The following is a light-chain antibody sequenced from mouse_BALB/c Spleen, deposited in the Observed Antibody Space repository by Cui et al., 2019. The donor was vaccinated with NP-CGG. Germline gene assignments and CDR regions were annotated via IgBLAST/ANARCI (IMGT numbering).Light chain of an antibody. CDR1: TGAVTTSNY. J-gene: IGLJ1*01. V-gene: IGLV1*01. Sequence: AVVTQGSARTTSPGETVTLTLRSSTGAVTTSNYANWVQEKPDHLFTGLIGGTNNRAPGVPARFSGSLIGDKAALTITGAQTEDEAIYFCALWYSNHWVFGGGTKLTVL. CDR2: GTN. CDR3: ALWYSNHWV.